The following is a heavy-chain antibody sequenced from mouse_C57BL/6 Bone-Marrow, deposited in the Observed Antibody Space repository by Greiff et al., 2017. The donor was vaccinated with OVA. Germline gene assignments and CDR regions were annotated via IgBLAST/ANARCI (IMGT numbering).Heavy chain of an antibody. CDR1: GYAFSSSW. V-gene: IGHV1-82*01. CDR3: ARWLQDY. J-gene: IGHJ2*01. CDR2: IYPGDGDT. D-gene: IGHD2-2*01. Sequence: VQLQQSGPELVKPGASVKISCKASGYAFSSSWMNWVKQRSGKGLEWIGRIYPGDGDTNYNGKFKGKATLTADKSSSTAYMQLSSLTSEDSAVYFCARWLQDYWGQGTTLTVSS.